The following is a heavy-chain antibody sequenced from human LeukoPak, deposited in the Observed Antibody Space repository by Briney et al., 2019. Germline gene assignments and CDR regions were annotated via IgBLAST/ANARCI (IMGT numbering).Heavy chain of an antibody. V-gene: IGHV3-74*01. CDR2: INTDGSST. J-gene: IGHJ3*02. CDR1: GFTFSSYW. Sequence: PGGSLRLSCAASGFTFSSYWMHWVRQAPGKGLVWVSRINTDGSSTSYADSVKGRFTISRDNAKNTLYLQMNSLRAEDTAVYYCARFPYYWGDRGLFAFDIWGQGTMVTVSS. CDR3: ARFPYYWGDRGLFAFDI. D-gene: IGHD3-10*01.